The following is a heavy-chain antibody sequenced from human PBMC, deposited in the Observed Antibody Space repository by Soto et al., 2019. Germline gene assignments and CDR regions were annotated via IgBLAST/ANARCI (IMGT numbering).Heavy chain of an antibody. J-gene: IGHJ4*02. Sequence: GVLRLSCAASGFTFSSYWMSWVRQAPGRGLEWMANIKYDGSEKYYVDSVKGRLTISRDNAKNSLYLQMNSLRAEDTAVYYCASSPHKDSRPDYWGQGNLVTVSS. CDR3: ASSPHKDSRPDY. V-gene: IGHV3-7*03. D-gene: IGHD3-22*01. CDR2: IKYDGSEK. CDR1: GFTFSSYW.